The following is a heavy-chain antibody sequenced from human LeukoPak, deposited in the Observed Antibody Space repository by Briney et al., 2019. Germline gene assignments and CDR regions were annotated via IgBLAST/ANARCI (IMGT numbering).Heavy chain of an antibody. V-gene: IGHV3-49*04. J-gene: IGHJ4*02. Sequence: GGSLRLSCTSSGFSFGDYSMTWVRQAPGKGLEWVGFIRSKAYGGTTEYAASVKGIFTISRDDSKSIAYLQMNSLKTEDTAVYHCASRSGRQWLPYFDYWGQGTLVTVSS. CDR2: IRSKAYGGTT. CDR1: GFSFGDYS. CDR3: ASRSGRQWLPYFDY. D-gene: IGHD1-26*01.